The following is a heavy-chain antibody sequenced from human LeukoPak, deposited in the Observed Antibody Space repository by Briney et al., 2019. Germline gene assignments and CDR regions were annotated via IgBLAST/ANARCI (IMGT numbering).Heavy chain of an antibody. V-gene: IGHV3-23*01. CDR2: ISGTGIST. CDR1: GFTFTGFA. CDR3: ARDLSLGAPGGFDY. Sequence: GGSLRLSCAASGFTFTGFALSWVRQPPGKGLEWVSTISGTGISTYYADSVKGRFTISRDNAENSVYLQMDSLRGDDTAVYYCARDLSLGAPGGFDYWGQGTLVTVSS. J-gene: IGHJ4*02. D-gene: IGHD3-16*01.